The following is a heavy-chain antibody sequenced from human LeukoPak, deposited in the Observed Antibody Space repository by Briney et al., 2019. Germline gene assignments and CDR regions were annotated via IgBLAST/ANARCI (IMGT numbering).Heavy chain of an antibody. CDR2: IYPGDSDT. D-gene: IGHD5-12*01. J-gene: IGHJ4*02. Sequence: GQSLKISCKASGYSFTNYWIGWVRQMPRKGLEWMGIIYPGDSDTKYSPSFQGQVTISADKSINTAYLQWSSLRASDTAMYHCARQGTIVAGTLGTTFDYWGQGTLLTVSS. CDR1: GYSFTNYW. CDR3: ARQGTIVAGTLGTTFDY. V-gene: IGHV5-51*01.